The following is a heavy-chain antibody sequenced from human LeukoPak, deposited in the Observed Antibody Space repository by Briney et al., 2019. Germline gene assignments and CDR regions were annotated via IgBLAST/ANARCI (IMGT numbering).Heavy chain of an antibody. CDR3: ARLPVAASFAMDNNWFDP. J-gene: IGHJ5*02. V-gene: IGHV4-38-2*01. Sequence: PSETLSLTCAVSGYSISSGYYWGWIRQPPGKGLEWIGSIYHSGSTYYNPSLKSRVTISVDTSKNQFSLKLSSVTAADTAVYYCARLPVAASFAMDNNWFDPWGQGTLVTVSS. CDR1: GYSISSGYY. D-gene: IGHD2-15*01. CDR2: IYHSGST.